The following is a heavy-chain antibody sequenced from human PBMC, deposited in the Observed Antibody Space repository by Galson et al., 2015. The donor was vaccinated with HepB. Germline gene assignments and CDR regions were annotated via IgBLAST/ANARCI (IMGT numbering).Heavy chain of an antibody. V-gene: IGHV1-69*02. Sequence: SVKVSCKAYGGTFSSYTISWVRQAPGQGLEWMGRIIPILGIANYAQKFQGRVTITADKSTSTAYMELSSLRSEDTAVYYCATAVDTAMKEDYWGQGTLVTVSS. D-gene: IGHD5-18*01. CDR1: GGTFSSYT. J-gene: IGHJ4*02. CDR2: IIPILGIA. CDR3: ATAVDTAMKEDY.